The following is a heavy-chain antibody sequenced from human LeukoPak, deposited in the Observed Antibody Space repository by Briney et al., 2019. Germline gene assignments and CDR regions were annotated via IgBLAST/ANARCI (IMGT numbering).Heavy chain of an antibody. D-gene: IGHD7-27*01. Sequence: PGGSLRLSCAASGFTVSSNYMSWVRQAPGKGLEWVSAIYSGGSTYYADSVKGRFTISRDNSKNTLYLQMNSLRAEDTAVYYCASEALGTFTWYDYWGQGTLVTVSS. CDR2: IYSGGST. CDR1: GFTVSSNY. V-gene: IGHV3-53*01. J-gene: IGHJ4*02. CDR3: ASEALGTFTWYDY.